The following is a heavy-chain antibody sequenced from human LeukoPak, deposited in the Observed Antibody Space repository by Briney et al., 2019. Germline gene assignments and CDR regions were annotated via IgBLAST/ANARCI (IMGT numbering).Heavy chain of an antibody. V-gene: IGHV3-15*01. CDR1: GFTFANAL. CDR2: IKRNTDSGTT. CDR3: TTDQFPA. D-gene: IGHD2-21*01. Sequence: GGSLRLSCAASGFTFANALMSWVRQAPGKGLEWVGRIKRNTDSGTTDYAAPVKGRFTISRDDSKNTLYLQMNSLKTEDTAVYYCTTDQFPAWGQGTLVTVSS. J-gene: IGHJ5*02.